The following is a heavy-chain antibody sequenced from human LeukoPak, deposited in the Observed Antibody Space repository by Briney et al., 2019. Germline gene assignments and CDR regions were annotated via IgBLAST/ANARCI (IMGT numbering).Heavy chain of an antibody. J-gene: IGHJ6*02. V-gene: IGHV1-8*01. Sequence: ASVKVSCKASGYTFTSYDINWVRQATGQGLEWMGWMNPNSGNTGYAQKFQGRVTMTRNTSISTAYMELSSLRSEDTAVYYCARKFFHYDFWSGYYTNYYYYGMDVWGQGTTVTVSS. CDR2: MNPNSGNT. D-gene: IGHD3-3*01. CDR1: GYTFTSYD. CDR3: ARKFFHYDFWSGYYTNYYYYGMDV.